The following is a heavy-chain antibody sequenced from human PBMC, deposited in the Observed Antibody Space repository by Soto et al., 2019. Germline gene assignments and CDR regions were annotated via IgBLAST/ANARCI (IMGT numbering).Heavy chain of an antibody. CDR2: ISAYNGNT. V-gene: IGHV1-18*03. CDR3: AITKREAIVAAVTDRYGMVV. Sequence: SVKVSCKASVYTFISYGISLVRQPPRQGLEWIGWISAYNGNTNYAQKFQGRVTMSTDRSTSTDYMELRSLRSDDLAVYFCAITKREAIVAAVTDRYGMVVWG. J-gene: IGHJ6*02. CDR1: VYTFISYG. D-gene: IGHD6-13*01.